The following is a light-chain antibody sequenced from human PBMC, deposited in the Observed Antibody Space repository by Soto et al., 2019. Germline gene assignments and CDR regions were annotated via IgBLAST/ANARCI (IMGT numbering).Light chain of an antibody. CDR1: NSLXXW. Sequence: NSLXXWCXLXQQXXGXXPXXXXADASSLQTGAPSRFSGSGSATEFTPTISRLQPEDFATYYCQQYNAPTWTFGQGTKVDIK. CDR2: DAS. CDR3: QQYNAPTWT. J-gene: IGKJ1*01. V-gene: IGKV1-5*03.